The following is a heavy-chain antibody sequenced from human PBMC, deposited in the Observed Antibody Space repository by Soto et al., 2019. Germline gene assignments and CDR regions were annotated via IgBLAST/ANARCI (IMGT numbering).Heavy chain of an antibody. V-gene: IGHV3-23*01. CDR2: ISGSGGST. D-gene: IGHD2-15*01. CDR1: GFTFSSYA. Sequence: LSLPCAASGFTFSSYAMSWVRQAPGKGLEWVSAISGSGGSTYYADSVKGRFTISRDNSKNTLYLQMNSLRAEDTAVYYCAKDSVVVVAATDIEYFQHWGQGTLVTVSS. J-gene: IGHJ1*01. CDR3: AKDSVVVVAATDIEYFQH.